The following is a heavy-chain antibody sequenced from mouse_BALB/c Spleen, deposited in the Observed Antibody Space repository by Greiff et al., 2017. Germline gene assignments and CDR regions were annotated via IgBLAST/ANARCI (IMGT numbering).Heavy chain of an antibody. D-gene: IGHD2-1*01. CDR2: INPSTGYT. V-gene: IGHV1-7*01. CDR3: ARRGGNYGFAY. Sequence: QVQLQQSGAELAKPGASVKMSCKASGYTFTSYWMHWVKQRPGQGLEWIGYINPSTGYTEYNQKFKDKATLTADKSSSTAYMQLSSLTSEDSAVYYCARRGGNYGFAYWGQGTLVTVSA. CDR1: GYTFTSYW. J-gene: IGHJ3*01.